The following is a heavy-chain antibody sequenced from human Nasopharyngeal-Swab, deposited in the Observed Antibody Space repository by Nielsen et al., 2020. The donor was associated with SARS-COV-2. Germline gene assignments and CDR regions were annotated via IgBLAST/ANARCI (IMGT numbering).Heavy chain of an antibody. Sequence: ASVKVSCKASGYTFTSYAMNWVRQAPGQGLEWMGWINTNTGNPPYAQGFTGRFVFSLDTSVSTAYLQISSLKAEDTAVYYCAREAAAGNVYGMDVWGQGTTVTVSS. CDR3: AREAAAGNVYGMDV. CDR2: INTNTGNP. V-gene: IGHV7-4-1*02. CDR1: GYTFTSYA. J-gene: IGHJ6*02. D-gene: IGHD6-13*01.